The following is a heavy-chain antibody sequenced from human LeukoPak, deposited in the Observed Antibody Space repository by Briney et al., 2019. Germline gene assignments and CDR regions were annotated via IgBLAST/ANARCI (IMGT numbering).Heavy chain of an antibody. CDR2: ISSSGSSI. V-gene: IGHV3-11*04. CDR1: GFGFSDAA. J-gene: IGHJ1*01. Sequence: PGGSLRLSCVYSGFGFSDAAMSWVRQAPGKGLEWVSYISSSGSSIYYADSVKGRFTISRDNAKNSLYLQMNSLRAEDTAVYYCARYHRYFQYWGQGTLVTVSS. D-gene: IGHD1-14*01. CDR3: ARYHRYFQY.